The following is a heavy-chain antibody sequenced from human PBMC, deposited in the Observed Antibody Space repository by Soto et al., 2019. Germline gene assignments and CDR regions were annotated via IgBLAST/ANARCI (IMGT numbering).Heavy chain of an antibody. D-gene: IGHD3-9*01. Sequence: ASVKVSCKASGNTFARYFIQWGRQAPGQGLEWMGIINPSDNTKSYARKFQGRVTMARDTSTGTVYIELTSLISEDTAVFYCGRVYGTYYDALTGLWGGHFDSWGQETQVTVSS. CDR1: GNTFARYF. CDR3: GRVYGTYYDALTGLWGGHFDS. CDR2: INPSDNTK. V-gene: IGHV1-46*03. J-gene: IGHJ4*02.